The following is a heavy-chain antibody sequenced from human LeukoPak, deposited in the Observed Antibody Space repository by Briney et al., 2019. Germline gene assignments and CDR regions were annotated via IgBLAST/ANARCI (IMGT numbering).Heavy chain of an antibody. CDR3: ARYLVGPLVGSYYSHYMDV. D-gene: IGHD2-2*01. V-gene: IGHV4-61*02. CDR2: IYTSGIT. J-gene: IGHJ6*03. Sequence: SETLSLTCTVSGGSINSGDYYWSWIRQPAGKPLEWIGRIYTSGITIYKSSLESRVTISIDTSKNRFSLKMSSVTAADTAVYYCARYLVGPLVGSYYSHYMDVWGKGTTVTISS. CDR1: GGSINSGDYY.